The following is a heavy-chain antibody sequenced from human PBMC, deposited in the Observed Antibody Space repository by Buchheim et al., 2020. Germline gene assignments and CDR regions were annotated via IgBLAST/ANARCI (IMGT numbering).Heavy chain of an antibody. CDR2: IYHSGST. CDR1: GGSISSGGYS. Sequence: QLQLQESGSGLAKPSQTLSLTCAVSGGSISSGGYSWSWIRQPPGKGLEWIGYIYHSGSTYYNPSLKSRVTISVDRSKNQFSLKLSSVTAADTAVYYCARGGDYYDSSGYYDYWGQGTL. CDR3: ARGGDYYDSSGYYDY. V-gene: IGHV4-30-2*01. D-gene: IGHD3-22*01. J-gene: IGHJ4*02.